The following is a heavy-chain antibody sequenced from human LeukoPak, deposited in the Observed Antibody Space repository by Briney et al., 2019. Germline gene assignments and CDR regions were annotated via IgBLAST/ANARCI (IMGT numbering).Heavy chain of an antibody. Sequence: SETLSLTCTVSGGSMSSYYWTWMRQPPGKRLEWIGYIYYNGNTGYNPSLESRVNMSVGTSKNQFSLKLSSVTAADTAVYFCARGSPVGDSWGQGTLVTVSS. CDR1: GGSMSSYY. CDR3: ARGSPVGDS. CDR2: IYYNGNT. V-gene: IGHV4-59*01. J-gene: IGHJ4*02. D-gene: IGHD3-10*01.